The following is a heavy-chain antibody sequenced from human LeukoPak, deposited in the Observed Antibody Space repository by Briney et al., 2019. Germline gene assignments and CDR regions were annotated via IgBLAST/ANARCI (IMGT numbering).Heavy chain of an antibody. CDR2: TRDDGRNK. CDR1: GFIFSSYG. J-gene: IGHJ6*03. V-gene: IGHV3-30*02. Sequence: PGGSLRLSCAASGFIFSSYGMHWVRQAPGKGLEWVAFTRDDGRNKYYVDSVKGRFTISRDNSKNTLYLQMNSLRAEDTAVYYCAKGLDYYYMDVWGKGTTVTVSS. D-gene: IGHD3-9*01. CDR3: AKGLDYYYMDV.